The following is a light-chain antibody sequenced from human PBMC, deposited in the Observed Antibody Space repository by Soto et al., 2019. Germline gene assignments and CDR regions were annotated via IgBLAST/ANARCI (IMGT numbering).Light chain of an antibody. Sequence: QLVLTQSPSASASLGASVKLTCTLSSGHSSYAIAWHQQQPEKGPRYLMKLNSDGSHSKGDGIPDRFSGSSSGAERYLTISSLQSEDEADYYCKPWGTGIVVFGGGTKLTVL. CDR2: LNSDGSH. V-gene: IGLV4-69*01. CDR3: KPWGTGIVV. CDR1: SGHSSYA. J-gene: IGLJ2*01.